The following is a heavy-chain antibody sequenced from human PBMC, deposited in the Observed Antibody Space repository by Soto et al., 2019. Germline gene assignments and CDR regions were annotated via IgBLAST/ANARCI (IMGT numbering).Heavy chain of an antibody. Sequence: SETLSLTCTVSGGSISSSSYYWGWIRQPPGKGLEWIGSIYYSGSTYYNPSLKSRVTISVDTSKNQFSLKLGSVTAADTAVYYCARHSTLGYCSGGSCPGSIFWGQGTLVTVSS. CDR1: GGSISSSSYY. CDR2: IYYSGST. D-gene: IGHD2-15*01. V-gene: IGHV4-39*01. CDR3: ARHSTLGYCSGGSCPGSIF. J-gene: IGHJ4*02.